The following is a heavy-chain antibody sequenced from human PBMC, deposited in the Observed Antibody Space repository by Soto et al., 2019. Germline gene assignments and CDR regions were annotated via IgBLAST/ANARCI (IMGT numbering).Heavy chain of an antibody. CDR2: ISAYNGNT. CDR1: GYTFTTYG. CDR3: ARDGGLGPSHFDY. Sequence: QVQLVQSGVEVKKPGASVKVSCKASGYTFTTYGISWVRQAPGQGLEWMGWISAYNGNTNYAQNLQGRVTMTTDTSTSTAYRERRSLRSDDTAVYYCARDGGLGPSHFDYWGQGTLVTVSS. J-gene: IGHJ4*02. V-gene: IGHV1-18*01. D-gene: IGHD3-16*01.